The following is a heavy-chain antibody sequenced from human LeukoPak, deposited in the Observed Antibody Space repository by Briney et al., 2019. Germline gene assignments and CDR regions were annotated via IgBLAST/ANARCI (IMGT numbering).Heavy chain of an antibody. Sequence: PGGTLRLSCTASGFTFSNYAMSWVRQAPGKGLKWISAISESGGSTYYAASVKGRFTISLYNSKTTVYLQMNSLRAEDTAIYYCAKDRQGWGDSVYFGMYVWGQRTTVTVSS. J-gene: IGHJ6*02. V-gene: IGHV3-23*01. D-gene: IGHD2-21*01. CDR3: AKDRQGWGDSVYFGMYV. CDR2: ISESGGST. CDR1: GFTFSNYA.